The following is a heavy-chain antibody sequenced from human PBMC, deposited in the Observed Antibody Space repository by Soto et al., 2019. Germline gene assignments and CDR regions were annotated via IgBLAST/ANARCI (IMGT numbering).Heavy chain of an antibody. CDR3: ARARYNYFDY. CDR2: VYYSGNT. Sequence: PSETLSLTCTVSGGSIGSFSWSWIRQPPGKGLEYIGNVYYSGNTNYNPSLKSRVIVSVDTSKNQFSLRLSSVTAADTAVYYCARARYNYFDYWGQGTPVTVSS. D-gene: IGHD5-18*01. V-gene: IGHV4-59*01. J-gene: IGHJ4*02. CDR1: GGSIGSFS.